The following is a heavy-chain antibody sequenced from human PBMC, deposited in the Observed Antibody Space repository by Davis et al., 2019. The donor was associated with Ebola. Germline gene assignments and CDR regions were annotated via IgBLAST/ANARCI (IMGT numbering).Heavy chain of an antibody. V-gene: IGHV1-2*04. CDR3: ARDPMVRGVIDYYGMDV. J-gene: IGHJ6*02. Sequence: ASVKVSCKASGYTFTGYYMHWVRQAPGQGLEWMGWINPNSGGTNYTQKFQGWVTMTRDTSISTAYMELSRLRSDDTAVYYCARDPMVRGVIDYYGMDVWGQGTTVTVSS. CDR1: GYTFTGYY. CDR2: INPNSGGT. D-gene: IGHD3-10*01.